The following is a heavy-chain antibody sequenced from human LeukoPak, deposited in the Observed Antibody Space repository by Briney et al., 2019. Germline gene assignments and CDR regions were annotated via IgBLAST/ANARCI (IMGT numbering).Heavy chain of an antibody. J-gene: IGHJ4*02. CDR3: ARVMDLSFDY. D-gene: IGHD3/OR15-3a*01. CDR1: GGSISSYY. CDR2: IYYRGNT. V-gene: IGHV4-39*07. Sequence: SETLSLTCTVSGGSISSYYWDWIRQPPGKGLEWIGSIYYRGNTYYNPSLKSRVTISVDTSKNQFSLRLSYVTAADTAVYYCARVMDLSFDYWGQGNLVTVSS.